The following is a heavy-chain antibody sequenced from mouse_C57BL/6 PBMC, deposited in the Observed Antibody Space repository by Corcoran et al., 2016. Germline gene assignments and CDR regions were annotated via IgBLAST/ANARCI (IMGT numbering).Heavy chain of an antibody. V-gene: IGHV1-15*01. CDR2: IDPETGGT. CDR1: GYTFTDYE. CDR3: TSYFDY. Sequence: QVQLQQSGAALVRPGASVTLSCKASGYTFTDYEMHWVKQTPVHGLEWIGAIDPETGGTAYNQKFKGKAILTADKSSSTAYMELRSLTSEDSAVYYCTSYFDYWGQGTTLTVSS. J-gene: IGHJ2*01.